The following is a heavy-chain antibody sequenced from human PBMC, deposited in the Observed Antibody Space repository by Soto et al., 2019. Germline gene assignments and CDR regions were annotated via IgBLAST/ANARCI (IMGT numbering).Heavy chain of an antibody. Sequence: SETLSLTCTVSGGPIRSYCWSWIRQPPGKGLEWIGYIYDSGNTDYNPSLKSRVTISVDTSKNQFSLKLCSVTTADTAVYYRARGGGKYYYESSGHSNHAMDVWGQGTTVTVSS. J-gene: IGHJ6*02. D-gene: IGHD3-22*01. CDR3: ARGGGKYYYESSGHSNHAMDV. CDR1: GGPIRSYC. V-gene: IGHV4-59*01. CDR2: IYDSGNT.